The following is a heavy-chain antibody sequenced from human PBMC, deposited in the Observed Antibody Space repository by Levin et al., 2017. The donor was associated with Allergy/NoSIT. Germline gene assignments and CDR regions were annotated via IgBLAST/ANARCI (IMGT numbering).Heavy chain of an antibody. D-gene: IGHD6-13*01. CDR3: AASGEAGGPNWFES. Sequence: GGSLRLSCVMSGFSLWSSARSWVRQAPGKGLEWVSAISGTDVTTYYADSVKGRFAISRDSSRTTLYLQMNSLRAEDTAIYYCAASGEAGGPNWFESWGQGTLVTVSS. CDR1: GFSLWSSA. CDR2: ISGTDVTT. V-gene: IGHV3-23*01. J-gene: IGHJ5*01.